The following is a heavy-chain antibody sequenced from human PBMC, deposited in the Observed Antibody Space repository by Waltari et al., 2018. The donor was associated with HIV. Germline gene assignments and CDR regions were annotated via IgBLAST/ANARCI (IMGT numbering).Heavy chain of an antibody. CDR2: IYHSGGT. V-gene: IGHV4-4*02. Sequence: QVQLQESGPGLVKPSGTLSLTCAVSGDSVSSSNWWHWVRQPPGTGLEWIGEIYHSGGTNYNPSLKSRVTISVDKSKNQFSLNMSSMTAADTAVYYCARGGGIVVKMYADDAFDIWGQGTMVTVSS. D-gene: IGHD2-2*01. CDR3: ARGGGIVVKMYADDAFDI. J-gene: IGHJ3*02. CDR1: GDSVSSSNW.